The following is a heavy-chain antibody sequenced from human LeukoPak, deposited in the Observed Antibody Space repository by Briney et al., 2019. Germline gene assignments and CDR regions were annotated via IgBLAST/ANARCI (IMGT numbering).Heavy chain of an antibody. CDR1: GGSISSGGYS. CDR3: ARDSSYGSFDY. J-gene: IGHJ4*02. V-gene: IGHV4-30-2*01. CDR2: IYHSGST. D-gene: IGHD5-18*01. Sequence: SETLSLTCAVSGGSISSGGYSWSWIRQPPGKGLEWIGYIYHSGSTYYNPSLKSRVTISVDRSKNQFSLKLGSVTAADTAVYYCARDSSYGSFDYWGQGTLVTVSS.